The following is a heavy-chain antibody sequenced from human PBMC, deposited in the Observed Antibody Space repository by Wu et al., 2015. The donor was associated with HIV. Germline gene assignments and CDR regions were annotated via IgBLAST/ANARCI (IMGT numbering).Heavy chain of an antibody. CDR2: IIPIFGTT. V-gene: IGHV1-69*13. CDR3: ARNVVGSIGGGYTYYGMDV. D-gene: IGHD2-15*01. Sequence: QVQLVQSGAEVKKPGSSVKVSCKASGDTLSTYAVSWVRQAPGQGLEWMGRIIPIFGTTDYAQSFQGRLTITAGESTNTVYMELSSLRPDDTAVYYCARNVVGSIGGGYTYYGMDVWGQGTTVTASS. J-gene: IGHJ6*02. CDR1: GDTLSTYA.